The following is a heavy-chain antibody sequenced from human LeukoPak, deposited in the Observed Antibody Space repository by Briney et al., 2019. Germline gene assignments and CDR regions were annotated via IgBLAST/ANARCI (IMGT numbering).Heavy chain of an antibody. CDR2: ISWDGDNT. CDR1: GFTFSDYN. CDR3: AKDLFVVVVAATIDAFDI. D-gene: IGHD2-15*01. Sequence: PGGSLRLSCAASGFTFSDYNMHWVRQAPGKGLEWVSLISWDGDNTYYADSVKGRFTISRDNSKNTLYLQMNSLRAEDTAVYYCAKDLFVVVVAATIDAFDIWGQGTMVTVSS. V-gene: IGHV3-43*01. J-gene: IGHJ3*02.